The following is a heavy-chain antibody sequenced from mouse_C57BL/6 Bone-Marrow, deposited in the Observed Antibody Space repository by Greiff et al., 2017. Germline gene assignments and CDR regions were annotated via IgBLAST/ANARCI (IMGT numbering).Heavy chain of an antibody. D-gene: IGHD1-1*01. CDR2: IYPGSGST. J-gene: IGHJ3*01. CDR1: GYTFTSYW. V-gene: IGHV1-55*01. CDR3: ERQAYYYGSSPFAY. Sequence: QVQLQQPGAELVKPGASVKMSCKASGYTFTSYWITWVKQRPGQGLEWIGDIYPGSGSTNYNEKFKSKATLTVDTSSSTAYLQLSSLTSEDSAVYYCERQAYYYGSSPFAYWGQGTLVTVSA.